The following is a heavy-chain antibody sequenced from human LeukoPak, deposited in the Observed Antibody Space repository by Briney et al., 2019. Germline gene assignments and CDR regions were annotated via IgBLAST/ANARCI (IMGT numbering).Heavy chain of an antibody. V-gene: IGHV1-69*01. Sequence: SVKVSCKASGCTFSSYAISWVRQAPAQGLEWMGGIIPIFGTANYAQKFQGRVRITADESTSTAYMELSSLRSEDTAVYYCASPGIAVAGFDYWGQGTLVTVSS. J-gene: IGHJ4*02. CDR3: ASPGIAVAGFDY. CDR2: IIPIFGTA. D-gene: IGHD6-19*01. CDR1: GCTFSSYA.